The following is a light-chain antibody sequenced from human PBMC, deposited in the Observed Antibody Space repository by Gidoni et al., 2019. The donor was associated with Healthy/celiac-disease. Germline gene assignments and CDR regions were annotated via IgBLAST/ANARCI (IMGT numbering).Light chain of an antibody. CDR3: QQRSNWPTT. Sequence: VFTQSPATLSSSPGERATLYCRASYSVSSNLAWYQQKPGPPPRLLIYDASNRATGIPPRFSVSVSGTDFTLTISSLEPEDFAVYYCQQRSNWPTTFGQGTRLEIK. V-gene: IGKV3-11*01. J-gene: IGKJ5*01. CDR2: DAS. CDR1: YSVSSN.